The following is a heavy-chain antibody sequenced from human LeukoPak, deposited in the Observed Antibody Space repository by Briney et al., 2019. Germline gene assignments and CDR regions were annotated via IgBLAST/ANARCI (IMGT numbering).Heavy chain of an antibody. Sequence: GESLKISCKGSGYRFGNYWIAWVRQMPGKGLESMGIIYPGDSDTRYSPSFQGQVTFSADKSISTAYLQWSSLKASDTAMYYCARTYYYGSGSYSFQHWGQGTLVTVSS. CDR2: IYPGDSDT. CDR1: GYRFGNYW. CDR3: ARTYYYGSGSYSFQH. D-gene: IGHD3-10*01. V-gene: IGHV5-51*01. J-gene: IGHJ1*01.